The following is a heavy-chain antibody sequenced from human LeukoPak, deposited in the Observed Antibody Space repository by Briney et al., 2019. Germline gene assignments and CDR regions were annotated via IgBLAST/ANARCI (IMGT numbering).Heavy chain of an antibody. V-gene: IGHV1-46*01. CDR3: ALRIVGATDDDAFDI. CDR2: INPSGGST. J-gene: IGHJ3*02. Sequence: GASVKVSCKASGYTFTSYYMHWVRQAPGQGLEWMGIINPSGGSTSYAQKFQGRVTMTRDTSTSTVYMELSSLRSEDTAVYYCALRIVGATDDDAFDIWGQGTMVTVSS. CDR1: GYTFTSYY. D-gene: IGHD1-26*01.